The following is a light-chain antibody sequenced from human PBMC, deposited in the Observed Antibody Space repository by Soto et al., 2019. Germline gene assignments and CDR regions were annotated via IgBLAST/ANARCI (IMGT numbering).Light chain of an antibody. Sequence: DIQMTQSPSAMSASVGDRVTITCRASQDISNFLAWFQQKPGKVPKRLIYAASNLQNGVPSRFSGGGSGTEFTLTISTLQTEDFATYYCLQHNTYPFTFGPGTKVDIK. V-gene: IGKV1-17*03. J-gene: IGKJ3*01. CDR1: QDISNF. CDR3: LQHNTYPFT. CDR2: AAS.